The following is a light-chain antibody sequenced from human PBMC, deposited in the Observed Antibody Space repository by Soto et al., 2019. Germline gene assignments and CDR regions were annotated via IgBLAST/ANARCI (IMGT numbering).Light chain of an antibody. J-gene: IGLJ2*01. V-gene: IGLV1-51*01. CDR1: SSNIGNNY. CDR3: ATWDYSLTGEV. CDR2: DNN. Sequence: QSVLTQPPAVSAAPGQKGTISCSGSSSNIGNNYVSWYQQLPGTAPKLLIYDNNKRPSGIADRFSGYKSGTSGTLDITGLQTGYKADYYCATWDYSLTGEVFGGGNKVTVL.